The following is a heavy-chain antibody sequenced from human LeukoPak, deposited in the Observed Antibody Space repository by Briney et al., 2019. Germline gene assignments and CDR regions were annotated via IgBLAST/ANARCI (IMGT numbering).Heavy chain of an antibody. D-gene: IGHD3-16*01. CDR2: ISYGGIDK. J-gene: IGHJ3*02. Sequence: GGSLTLSCAASGFNFSSYDKHWVRHAPGEGLEWVGLISYGGIDKSYADSVKGRFTVSRDSSKRTLYLQMNSLKTEDTAVYYCTTVNPYDYVAHDAFDIWGQGTMVTVSS. CDR3: TTVNPYDYVAHDAFDI. CDR1: GFNFSSYD. V-gene: IGHV3-30*04.